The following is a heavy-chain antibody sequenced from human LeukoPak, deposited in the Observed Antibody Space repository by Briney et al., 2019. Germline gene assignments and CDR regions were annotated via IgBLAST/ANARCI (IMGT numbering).Heavy chain of an antibody. Sequence: PSETLSLTCTVSGGSISSGGYYWSWIRQHPGKGLEWIGYIYYSGSTYYNPSLKSRVTISVDTSKNQFSLKLSSVTAADTAVYYCARGFEASIAAAYSDWGQGTLVTVSS. CDR1: GGSISSGGYY. CDR2: IYYSGST. J-gene: IGHJ4*02. CDR3: ARGFEASIAAAYSD. D-gene: IGHD6-13*01. V-gene: IGHV4-31*03.